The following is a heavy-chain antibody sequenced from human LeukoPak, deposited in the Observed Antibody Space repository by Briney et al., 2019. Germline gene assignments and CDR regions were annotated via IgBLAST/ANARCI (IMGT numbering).Heavy chain of an antibody. D-gene: IGHD4-17*01. J-gene: IGHJ4*02. V-gene: IGHV4-31*03. CDR2: ILHSGST. Sequence: SRTLSLTCTVSGGSISSGAYYWSWIRQHPGKGLEWIGYILHSGSTYYNPSLKSRITISVDTSKNQFSLNLTSVTAADTAVYYCARGSTYADYVFDYWGQGTLVTVSS. CDR1: GGSISSGAYY. CDR3: ARGSTYADYVFDY.